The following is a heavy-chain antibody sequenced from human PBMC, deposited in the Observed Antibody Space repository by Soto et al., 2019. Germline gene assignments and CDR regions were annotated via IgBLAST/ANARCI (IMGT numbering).Heavy chain of an antibody. V-gene: IGHV1-2*02. D-gene: IGHD1-26*01. Sequence: ASVKVSCKASGYTFTGYYMHWVRQAPGQGLEWMGWINPNSGGTNYAQKFQGRVTMTRDTSISTAYMELSRLRSDDTAVYYCARALKVGARALNWFDPWGQGTLVTVSS. J-gene: IGHJ5*02. CDR3: ARALKVGARALNWFDP. CDR2: INPNSGGT. CDR1: GYTFTGYY.